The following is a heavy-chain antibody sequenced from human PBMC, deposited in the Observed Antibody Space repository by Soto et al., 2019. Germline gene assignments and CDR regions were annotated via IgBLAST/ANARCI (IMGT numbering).Heavy chain of an antibody. CDR2: ISAYNGKT. CDR3: ARVSRGYYYMDV. CDR1: GYTFTSYG. V-gene: IGHV1-18*01. D-gene: IGHD3-10*01. J-gene: IGHJ6*03. Sequence: ASVKVSCKASGYTFTSYGISWVRQAPGQGLEWMGWISAYNGKTHYAQKLQGRVTMTTDTSTSKAYMELRSLRSDDTAVYYCARVSRGYYYMDVWGKGTTVTVSS.